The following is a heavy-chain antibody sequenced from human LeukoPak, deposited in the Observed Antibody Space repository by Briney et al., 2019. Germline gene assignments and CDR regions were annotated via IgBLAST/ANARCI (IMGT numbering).Heavy chain of an antibody. CDR2: INHSGST. Sequence: PSETLSLTCAVYGGSFSGYYWSWIRQPPGKGPEWIGEINHSGSTNYNPSLKSRVTISVDTSKNQFSLKLSSVTAADTAVYYCARGATHDYTPFDIWGQGTMVTVSS. V-gene: IGHV4-34*01. J-gene: IGHJ3*02. CDR1: GGSFSGYY. CDR3: ARGATHDYTPFDI. D-gene: IGHD4-11*01.